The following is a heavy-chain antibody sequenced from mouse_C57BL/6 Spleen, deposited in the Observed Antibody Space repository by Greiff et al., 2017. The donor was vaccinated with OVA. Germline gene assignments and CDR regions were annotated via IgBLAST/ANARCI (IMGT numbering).Heavy chain of an antibody. Sequence: VQLQQSGAELVKPGASVKISCKASGYAFSSYWMNWVKQRPGKGLEWIGQIYPGDGDTNYNGKFKGEATLTADKSSSTAYMQLSSLTSEDSAVYFCARRENGISFDYWGQGTTLTVSS. V-gene: IGHV1-80*01. CDR1: GYAFSSYW. CDR3: ARRENGISFDY. CDR2: IYPGDGDT. D-gene: IGHD1-3*01. J-gene: IGHJ2*01.